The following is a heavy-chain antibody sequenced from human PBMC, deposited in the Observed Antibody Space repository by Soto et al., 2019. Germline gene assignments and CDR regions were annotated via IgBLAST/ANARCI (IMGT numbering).Heavy chain of an antibody. CDR1: GDTFGSYA. D-gene: IGHD3-10*01. CDR3: ARTLRYFGSGSFFRGMDV. Sequence: QVLLVQSGAEVKKPGSSVKVSCKTSGDTFGSYAISWVRQAPGQGLEWMGGIIPFIRASNYAQKFQGRVTINADESTTTVHMNLSSLRFEYTVVYYCARTLRYFGSGSFFRGMDVWGQWTTVTVSS. CDR2: IIPFIRAS. V-gene: IGHV1-69*01. J-gene: IGHJ6*02.